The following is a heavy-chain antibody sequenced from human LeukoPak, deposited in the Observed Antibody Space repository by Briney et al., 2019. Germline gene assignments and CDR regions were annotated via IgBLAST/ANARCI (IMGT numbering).Heavy chain of an antibody. CDR3: ARPFSGSYLHDAFDI. J-gene: IGHJ3*02. Sequence: GGSLRPSCAASGFTFSSYWMSWVRQAPGKGLESVANIKQDGSEKYYVDSVKGRFTISRDNAKNSLYLQMNSLRAEDTAVYYCARPFSGSYLHDAFDIWGQGTMVTVSS. D-gene: IGHD1-26*01. CDR2: IKQDGSEK. CDR1: GFTFSSYW. V-gene: IGHV3-7*01.